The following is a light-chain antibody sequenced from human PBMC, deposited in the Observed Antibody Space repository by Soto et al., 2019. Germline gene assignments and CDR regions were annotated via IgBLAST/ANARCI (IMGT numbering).Light chain of an antibody. J-gene: IGKJ1*01. V-gene: IGKV3-15*01. Sequence: DIVMTQSPVTLSVSPRDRATLSCRASQSVGHNLAWFQQKPGQAPRLLIYGASAGATGIPDRFSGSGFGTEFTLTIRSLQSEDLAVYYCQQYNNWPRTFGQGTKVEMK. CDR3: QQYNNWPRT. CDR1: QSVGHN. CDR2: GAS.